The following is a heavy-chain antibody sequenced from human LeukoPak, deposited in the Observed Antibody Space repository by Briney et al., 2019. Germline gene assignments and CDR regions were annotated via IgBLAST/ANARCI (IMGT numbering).Heavy chain of an antibody. D-gene: IGHD2-15*01. CDR2: IYYSGSI. CDR1: GGSISSSSYY. J-gene: IGHJ5*02. Sequence: SETLSLTCTVSGGSISSSSYYWGWIRQPPGKGLEWIGRIYYSGSIYYNPSLKSRVTISVDTSKNQFSLKLSSVSAAHTAVYYCARQLHIVVVVAAWFDPWGQGTLVTVSS. V-gene: IGHV4-39*01. CDR3: ARQLHIVVVVAAWFDP.